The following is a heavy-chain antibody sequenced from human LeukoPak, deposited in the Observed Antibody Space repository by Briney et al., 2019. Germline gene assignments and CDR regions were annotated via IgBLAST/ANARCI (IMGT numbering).Heavy chain of an antibody. J-gene: IGHJ4*02. CDR3: ARESESSGYFDY. D-gene: IGHD3-22*01. CDR1: GFTFNAYA. CDR2: VANDGRDK. Sequence: PGGSLRLSCAASGFTFNAYAMHWVRQAPGKGLEWVAVVANDGRDKQYADSMKGRFTISRDNAKNSLSLQMDSLRAEDTAVYYCARESESSGYFDYWGQGTLVTVSS. V-gene: IGHV3-30*07.